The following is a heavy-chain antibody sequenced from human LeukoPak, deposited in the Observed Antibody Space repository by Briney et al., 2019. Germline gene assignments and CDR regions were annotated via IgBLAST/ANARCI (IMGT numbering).Heavy chain of an antibody. V-gene: IGHV3-7*01. CDR1: GFTFSSYT. J-gene: IGHJ4*02. Sequence: PGGSLRLSCVASGFTFSSYTMTWVRQAPGKGLEWVANIKQDGSEKYYVDSVKGRFTISRDNAKNSLYLQMNSLRAEDTAVYYCARAQNRPAVVIYYFDYWGQGTLVTVSS. D-gene: IGHD3-22*01. CDR2: IKQDGSEK. CDR3: ARAQNRPAVVIYYFDY.